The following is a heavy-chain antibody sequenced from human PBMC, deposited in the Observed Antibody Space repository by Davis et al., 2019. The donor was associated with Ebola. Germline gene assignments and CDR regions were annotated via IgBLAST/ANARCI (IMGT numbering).Heavy chain of an antibody. CDR1: GGSFSGYY. CDR2: INHSGST. CDR3: ARGGWYAPYYYYYYGMDV. V-gene: IGHV4-34*01. D-gene: IGHD6-19*01. Sequence: MPSETLSLTCAVYGGSFSGYYWSWIRQPPGKGLEWIGEINHSGSTNYNPSLKSRVTISVDTSKNQFSLKLSSVTAADTAVHYCARGGWYAPYYYYYYGMDVWGQGTTVTVSS. J-gene: IGHJ6*02.